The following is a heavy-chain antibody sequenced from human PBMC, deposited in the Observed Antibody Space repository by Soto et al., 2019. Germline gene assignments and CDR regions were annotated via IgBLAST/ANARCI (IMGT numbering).Heavy chain of an antibody. J-gene: IGHJ4*02. CDR2: IYYSGST. CDR3: ARAYYDSSGYYHGKRYFDY. Sequence: SETLSLTCTVSGGSISSGDYYWSWIRQPPGKGLEWIGYIYYSGSTYYNPSLKSRVTISVDTSKNQFSLKLSSVTAADTAVYYCARAYYDSSGYYHGKRYFDYWGQGTLVTVSS. V-gene: IGHV4-30-4*01. D-gene: IGHD3-22*01. CDR1: GGSISSGDYY.